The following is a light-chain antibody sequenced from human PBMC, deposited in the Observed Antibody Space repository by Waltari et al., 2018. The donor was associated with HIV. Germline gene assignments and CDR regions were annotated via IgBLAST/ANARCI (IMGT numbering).Light chain of an antibody. CDR2: DVS. V-gene: IGLV2-11*01. CDR3: CSYAGTYTWV. J-gene: IGLJ2*01. CDR1: STDIGDYNS. Sequence: QSALTQPRSVSGSPGQSVTIPCRGSSTDIGDYNSVSWYQQHPGQVPKLVIFDVSKRPSGVPDRFSGSKSVNTASLTISGLQAEDEADYYCCSYAGTYTWVFGGGTRLTVL.